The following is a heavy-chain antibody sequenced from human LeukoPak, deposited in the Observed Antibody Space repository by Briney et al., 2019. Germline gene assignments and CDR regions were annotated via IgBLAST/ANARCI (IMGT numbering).Heavy chain of an antibody. Sequence: AAVKETLLSSGYTFLGYYIYGVRQPPGQGLEWMGWINPNTGGTNYAQKFLGMVTITRDLSISTAYMELSSLRSDDTAVYYCARSRSSGSYYNHKFEFWGQAT. D-gene: IGHD3-10*01. CDR3: ARSRSSGSYYNHKFEF. V-gene: IGHV1-2*02. CDR1: GYTFLGYY. J-gene: IGHJ4*02. CDR2: INPNTGGT.